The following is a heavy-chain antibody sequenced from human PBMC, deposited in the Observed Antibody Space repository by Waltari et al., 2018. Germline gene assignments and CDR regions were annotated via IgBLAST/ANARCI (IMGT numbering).Heavy chain of an antibody. V-gene: IGHV4-30-4*01. Sequence: QVQLQESGPGLVKPSQTLSLTCTVSGGSISSSDHYWSWIRQPPGKGLEWIGYIYYSGNAYYNPSLKSRFTISVDTSKNQFSLNLSSVTAADTAVYYCASEVGATEAADSWGKGTLVTVSS. J-gene: IGHJ4*02. CDR3: ASEVGATEAADS. CDR2: IYYSGNA. D-gene: IGHD1-26*01. CDR1: GGSISSSDHY.